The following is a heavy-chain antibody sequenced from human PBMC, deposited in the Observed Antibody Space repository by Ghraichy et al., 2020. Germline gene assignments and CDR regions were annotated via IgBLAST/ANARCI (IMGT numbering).Heavy chain of an antibody. CDR1: GFTFSSYS. D-gene: IGHD4-23*01. V-gene: IGHV3-48*02. CDR3: ARGSTVVRFFYYDGMDV. Sequence: LSLTCVGSGFTFSSYSMNWVRQSPGKGLEWVSYITSSSRTIFYADSVKGRFTISRDNAQNSLYLEMNSLRDEDTAVYYCARGSTVVRFFYYDGMDVWGQGTTVTGSS. J-gene: IGHJ6*02. CDR2: ITSSSRTI.